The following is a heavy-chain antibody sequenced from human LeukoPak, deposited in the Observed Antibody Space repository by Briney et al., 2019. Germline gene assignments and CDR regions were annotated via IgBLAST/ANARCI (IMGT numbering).Heavy chain of an antibody. D-gene: IGHD2-8*01. CDR3: AKQDIVLIPSTFFFKTEFDF. V-gene: IGHV3-23*01. CDR1: GFTFNSYA. J-gene: IGHJ4*02. Sequence: GRSLRLSCATSGFTFNSYAMNWVRQAPGKGLEWASGISGSGGSTYYADSVKGRFTISRDNSKNTLYLQMNSLRAEDTAVYYCAKQDIVLIPSTFFFKTEFDFWGQGTLVTVSS. CDR2: ISGSGGST.